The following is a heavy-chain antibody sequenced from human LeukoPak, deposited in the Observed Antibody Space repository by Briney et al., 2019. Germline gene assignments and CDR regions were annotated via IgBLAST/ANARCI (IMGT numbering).Heavy chain of an antibody. CDR1: GYTFTGYY. J-gene: IGHJ4*02. Sequence: ASVKVSFAASGYTFTGYYIHWVRQAPGQGLEWMGWIKPNSGGTNYTQKFQGRVTMTRDTSISTAYFELNRLTSDDTAVYYCARVLARYGNLDYWGQGSLVTVSS. CDR3: ARVLARYGNLDY. D-gene: IGHD1-14*01. CDR2: IKPNSGGT. V-gene: IGHV1-2*02.